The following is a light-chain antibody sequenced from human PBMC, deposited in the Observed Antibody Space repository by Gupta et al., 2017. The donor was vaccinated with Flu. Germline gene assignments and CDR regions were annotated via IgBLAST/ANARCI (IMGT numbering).Light chain of an antibody. Sequence: QSALTPPASVSGFPGQSITISCTGTSSDVGGYNSVSWYQHHPGKATKLMIYEVRNGPAGCSERFSASKSGKTASLTISGLQTEDEAEYYCSADTSSATLVFGTGTKVNVL. CDR2: EVR. CDR1: SSDVGGYNS. V-gene: IGLV2-14*01. CDR3: SADTSSATLV. J-gene: IGLJ1*01.